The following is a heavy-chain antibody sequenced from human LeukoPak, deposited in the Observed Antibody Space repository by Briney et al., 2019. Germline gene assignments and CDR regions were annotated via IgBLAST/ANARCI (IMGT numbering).Heavy chain of an antibody. CDR1: GYIFTAYY. V-gene: IGHV1-2*02. CDR3: ARDLSGGALGAFVI. D-gene: IGHD2-15*01. Sequence: ASVKVSCKASGYIFTAYYIHWLRQAPGQGLEWMGWINPNSGGTSFALNFQGRVTLTRDTSISTVYMELSRLRSDDTAVYYCARDLSGGALGAFVIWGQGTMVTVSS. J-gene: IGHJ3*02. CDR2: INPNSGGT.